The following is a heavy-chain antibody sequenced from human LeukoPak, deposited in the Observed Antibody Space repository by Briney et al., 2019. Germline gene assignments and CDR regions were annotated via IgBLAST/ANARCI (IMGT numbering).Heavy chain of an antibody. CDR2: ISGSGGSI. D-gene: IGHD2-15*01. Sequence: PGGSLRLSCAASGFTFSSYAMSWVRQAPGKGLEWVSGISGSGGSIYYADSVKGRFTISRDNSKNTLYVQMNSLRAEDTAVYYCAKVFSSHCSGGTCFGFDYWGQGTLVSVSS. V-gene: IGHV3-23*01. J-gene: IGHJ4*02. CDR1: GFTFSSYA. CDR3: AKVFSSHCSGGTCFGFDY.